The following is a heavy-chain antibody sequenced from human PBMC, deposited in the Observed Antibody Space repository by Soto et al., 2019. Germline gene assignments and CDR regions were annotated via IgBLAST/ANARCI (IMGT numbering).Heavy chain of an antibody. CDR1: GGSISSSSYY. CDR2: IYYSGST. Sequence: SETLSLTCTVSGGSISSSSYYWGWIRQPPGKGLERIGSIYYSGSTYYNPSLKSRVTISVDTSKNQFSLKLSSVTAADTAVYYCARHVGSSWGPDYYYYYGMDVWGQGTTVTVSS. V-gene: IGHV4-39*01. CDR3: ARHVGSSWGPDYYYYYGMDV. J-gene: IGHJ6*02. D-gene: IGHD6-13*01.